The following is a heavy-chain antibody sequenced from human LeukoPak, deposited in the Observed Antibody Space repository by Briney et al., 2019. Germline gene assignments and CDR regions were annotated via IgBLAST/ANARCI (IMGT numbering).Heavy chain of an antibody. CDR1: GFTFSNYA. CDR2: ISGSGGST. Sequence: PGGSLRLSCAASGFTFSNYAMSWVRQAPGKGLEWVSAISGSGGSTYYADSVKGRFTISRDNSKSTLYLQMNSLRAEDTAVYYCAKCYYDSSGYYFGAFDIWGQGTMVTVSS. D-gene: IGHD3-22*01. V-gene: IGHV3-23*01. J-gene: IGHJ3*02. CDR3: AKCYYDSSGYYFGAFDI.